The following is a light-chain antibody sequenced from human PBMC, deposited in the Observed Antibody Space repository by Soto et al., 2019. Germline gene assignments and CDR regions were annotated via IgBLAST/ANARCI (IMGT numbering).Light chain of an antibody. CDR2: DVS. Sequence: QSVLNQPASVSGSPGQSITISGTGTSSDVGGYNYVSWYQQHPGKAPKFMIYDVSNRPSGVSTRFSGSKSGNTASLTISGLQAEDEADYYCNSYTTSNTRQIVFGTGTKVTVL. CDR3: NSYTTSNTRQIV. J-gene: IGLJ1*01. V-gene: IGLV2-14*01. CDR1: SSDVGGYNY.